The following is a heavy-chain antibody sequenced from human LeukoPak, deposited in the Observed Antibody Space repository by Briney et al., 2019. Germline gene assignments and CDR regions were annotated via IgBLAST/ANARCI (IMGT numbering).Heavy chain of an antibody. Sequence: SQTLSLTCTVSGGSISSGGYYWSWIRQHPGEGLEWIGYIYYSGSTYYNPSLKSRVTISVDTSKNQFSLKLSSVTAADTAVYYCARPKSTGYYYMDVWGKGATVTVSS. J-gene: IGHJ6*03. CDR1: GGSISSGGYY. CDR2: IYYSGST. CDR3: ARPKSTGYYYMDV. D-gene: IGHD7-27*01. V-gene: IGHV4-31*03.